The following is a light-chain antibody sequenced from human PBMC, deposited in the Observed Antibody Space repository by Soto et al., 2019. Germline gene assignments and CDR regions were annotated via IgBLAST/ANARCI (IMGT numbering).Light chain of an antibody. Sequence: LTQPPSASGTPGQRVTISCSGSISNIGGNTVNWYQQLPGTAPKLLMYTNNQRPSGVPDRFSGSKSGTSAFLAISGLQSEDEADYYCAAWDDSLNGVVFGGGTKLTVL. V-gene: IGLV1-44*01. J-gene: IGLJ2*01. CDR2: TNN. CDR3: AAWDDSLNGVV. CDR1: ISNIGGNT.